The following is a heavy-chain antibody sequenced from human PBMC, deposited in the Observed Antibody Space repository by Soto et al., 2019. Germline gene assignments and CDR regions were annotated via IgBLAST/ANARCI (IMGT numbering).Heavy chain of an antibody. CDR2: KSYDGSNK. Sequence: QVQLVESGGGVVQPGRSLRLSCAASGFTFSSYAMHWVRQAPGKGLEWVAVKSYDGSNKYYADSVKGRFTISRDNSKNTLYLQLNSLRAEDTAVYYCARDKRDLRFLEWSYYFDYWGQGTLVTVSS. CDR3: ARDKRDLRFLEWSYYFDY. CDR1: GFTFSSYA. D-gene: IGHD3-3*01. J-gene: IGHJ4*02. V-gene: IGHV3-30-3*01.